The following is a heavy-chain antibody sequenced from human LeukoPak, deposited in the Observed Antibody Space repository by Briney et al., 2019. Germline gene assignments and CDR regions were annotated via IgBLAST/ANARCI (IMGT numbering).Heavy chain of an antibody. CDR2: ISSSSSYI. D-gene: IGHD6-6*01. Sequence: GGSLRLSCAASGFTFTIYSMNWVRQAPGKGLEWVSSISSSSSYIYYADSLKGRFTISRDNAKNSLYLQMNSLRAEDTAVYYCARNRQSSSSHSDYWGQGTLVTVSS. CDR1: GFTFTIYS. CDR3: ARNRQSSSSHSDY. J-gene: IGHJ4*02. V-gene: IGHV3-21*01.